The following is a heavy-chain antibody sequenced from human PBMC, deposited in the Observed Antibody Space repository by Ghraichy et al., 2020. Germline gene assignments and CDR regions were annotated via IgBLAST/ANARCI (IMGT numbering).Heavy chain of an antibody. V-gene: IGHV4-38-2*02. CDR3: ARGKAVAGTLYDY. D-gene: IGHD6-19*01. Sequence: SETLSLTCTVSGYSIISGYYWGWIRQPPGKGLEWIGSIYHIGSTYYNPSLKSRVTISVDTSKNQFSLKLSSVTAADTAVYYCARGKAVAGTLYDYWGQGTRVTVSS. J-gene: IGHJ4*02. CDR2: IYHIGST. CDR1: GYSIISGYY.